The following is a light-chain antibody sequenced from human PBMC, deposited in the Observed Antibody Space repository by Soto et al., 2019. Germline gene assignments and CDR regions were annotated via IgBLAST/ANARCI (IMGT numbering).Light chain of an antibody. CDR2: GAS. J-gene: IGKJ1*01. CDR3: QRYDSFRT. V-gene: IGKV3-20*01. Sequence: ESVLTQSPGTLSLSPGERATLSCRASQSVSSSYLAWYQQKPGQAPRLLIYGASNRATGIPDRFSGSGSGTDFTLTITRLEPEDFAMYYCQRYDSFRTFGQGTKVDIK. CDR1: QSVSSSY.